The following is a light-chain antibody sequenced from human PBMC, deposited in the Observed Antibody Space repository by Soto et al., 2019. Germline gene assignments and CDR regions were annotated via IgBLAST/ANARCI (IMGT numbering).Light chain of an antibody. Sequence: AIQMTQSPSSLSASVGDRVTITCRASQGIRNQLAWYQQKAGKAPKVLIYAASSLQSGVPSRFSGSGSGTDFTLTISSLQPEDFATYYCLQDYNSPYTFGQGTKVDIK. V-gene: IGKV1-6*01. CDR1: QGIRNQ. CDR3: LQDYNSPYT. J-gene: IGKJ2*01. CDR2: AAS.